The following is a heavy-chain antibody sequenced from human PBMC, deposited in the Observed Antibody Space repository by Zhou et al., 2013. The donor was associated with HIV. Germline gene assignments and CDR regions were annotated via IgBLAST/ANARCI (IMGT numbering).Heavy chain of an antibody. J-gene: IGHJ6*02. CDR3: XRGGTGTTTDYNYFVWTS. CDR1: GYTFTRYD. D-gene: IGHD1-1*01. CDR2: LNPNSGNS. V-gene: IGHV1-8*03. Sequence: QVQMVQSGAEVKKPGASVKVSCKASGYTFTRYDINWVRQAAGQGLEWVGWLNPNSGNSGYAQKFQGRVTITRNTSINTAYMEMSSLRSEDTAVYYCXRGGTGTTTDYNYFVWTSGAKGHGHRLL.